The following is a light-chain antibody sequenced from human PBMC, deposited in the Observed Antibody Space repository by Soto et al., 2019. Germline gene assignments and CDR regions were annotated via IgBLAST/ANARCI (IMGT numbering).Light chain of an antibody. CDR3: QQYASSPRT. J-gene: IGKJ1*01. Sequence: LLTQAPRTLSLSPGDRATLSCRASQSVSGSYLAWYQQRPGQAPRLLIYDASSRATGIPDRFSGSGSGTDFTLTISRLEPEEFAAYYCQQYASSPRTFVQGTKVDIK. V-gene: IGKV3-20*01. CDR1: QSVSGSY. CDR2: DAS.